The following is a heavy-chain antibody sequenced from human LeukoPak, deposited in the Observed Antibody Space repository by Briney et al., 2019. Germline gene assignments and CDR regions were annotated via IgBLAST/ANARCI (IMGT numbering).Heavy chain of an antibody. V-gene: IGHV4-39*01. CDR1: GGSISSSSYY. J-gene: IGHJ4*02. Sequence: SETLSLTCTVSGGSISSSSYYWGWIRQPPGKGLEWIGGIYYSGSTYYNPSLKSRVTISVDTSKNQFSLKLSSVTAADTAVYYCATAAGPPPGPYYFDYWGQGTLVTVSS. D-gene: IGHD6-13*01. CDR3: ATAAGPPPGPYYFDY. CDR2: IYYSGST.